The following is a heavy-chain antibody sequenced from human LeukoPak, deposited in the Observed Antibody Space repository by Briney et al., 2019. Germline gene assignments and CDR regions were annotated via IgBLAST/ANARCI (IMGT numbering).Heavy chain of an antibody. J-gene: IGHJ6*02. CDR2: ISGSGGST. CDR3: AKSVVNMIAAAGPDYGMDV. Sequence: PGGSLRLSCAASGFTFSSYAMSWVRQVPGKGLEWVSAISGSGGSTYYADSVKGRFTISRDNSKNTLYLQMNSLRAEDTAVYYCAKSVVNMIAAAGPDYGMDVWGQGTTVTVSS. D-gene: IGHD6-13*01. CDR1: GFTFSSYA. V-gene: IGHV3-23*01.